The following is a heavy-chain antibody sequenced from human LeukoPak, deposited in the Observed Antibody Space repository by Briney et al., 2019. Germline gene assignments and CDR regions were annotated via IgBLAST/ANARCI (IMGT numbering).Heavy chain of an antibody. CDR1: GGSISSSSYY. J-gene: IGHJ5*02. CDR2: IYYSGST. Sequence: PSETLSLTCTVSGGSISSSSYYWGWIRQPPGKGLEWIGSIYYSGSTYYNPSLKSRVTISVDTSKNQFSLKLSSVTAADTAVYYCARRITMVRGRFDPWGQGTLVTVSS. V-gene: IGHV4-39*01. D-gene: IGHD3-10*01. CDR3: ARRITMVRGRFDP.